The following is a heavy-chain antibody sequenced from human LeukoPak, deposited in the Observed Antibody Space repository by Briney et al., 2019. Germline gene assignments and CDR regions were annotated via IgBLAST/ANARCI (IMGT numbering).Heavy chain of an antibody. CDR3: ARQAGMFTTFDF. Sequence: PSETLSLTCTVSSGSISTYYWTWIRQPQGKGLEWIGYISYSGSTKYNPSLTRRTTISLDTSKNQFSLELRSMTAADTAIYYCARQAGMFTTFDFWGQGILVTVSS. J-gene: IGHJ4*02. D-gene: IGHD3-22*01. V-gene: IGHV4-59*08. CDR2: ISYSGST. CDR1: SGSISTYY.